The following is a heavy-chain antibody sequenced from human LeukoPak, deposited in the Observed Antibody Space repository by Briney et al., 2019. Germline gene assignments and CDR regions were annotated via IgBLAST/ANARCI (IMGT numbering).Heavy chain of an antibody. D-gene: IGHD6-13*01. J-gene: IGHJ3*02. CDR3: ARDDSSSWSGGAFDI. CDR2: ISAYNGNT. V-gene: IGHV1-18*01. CDR1: GYTFTSYG. Sequence: ASVKVSCKASGYTFTSYGISWVRQAPGQGLERMGWISAYNGNTNYAQKLQGRVTMTTDTSTSTAYMELRSLRSDDTAVYYCARDDSSSWSGGAFDIWGQGTMVTVSS.